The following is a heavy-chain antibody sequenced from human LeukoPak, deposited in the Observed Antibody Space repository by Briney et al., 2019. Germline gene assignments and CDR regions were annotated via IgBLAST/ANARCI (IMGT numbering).Heavy chain of an antibody. V-gene: IGHV4-31*03. J-gene: IGHJ4*02. CDR2: IYYSGST. CDR1: GGSISRGGYY. CDR3: ARDSYDRYSSGYYYFDY. Sequence: SQTLSLTCTVSGGSISRGGYYWSWIRQHPGKGLEWIGYIYYSGSTYYNPSLKSRVTISVDTSKNQFSLKLSSVTAADTAVYYCARDSYDRYSSGYYYFDYWGQGTPVTVSS. D-gene: IGHD3-22*01.